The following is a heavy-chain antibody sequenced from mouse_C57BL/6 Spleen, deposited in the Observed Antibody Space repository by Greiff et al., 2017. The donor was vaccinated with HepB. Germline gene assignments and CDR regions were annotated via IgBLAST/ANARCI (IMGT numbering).Heavy chain of an antibody. V-gene: IGHV7-3*01. J-gene: IGHJ4*01. D-gene: IGHD2-2*01. CDR1: GFTFTDYY. CDR2: IRNKANGYTT. CDR3: ARLAIYYGYDGYAMDY. Sequence: EVKLVESGGGLVQPGGSLSLSCAASGFTFTDYYMSWVRQPPGKALEWLGFIRNKANGYTTEYSASVKGRFTISRDNSQSILYLQMNALRAEDSATYYCARLAIYYGYDGYAMDYWGQGTSVTVSS.